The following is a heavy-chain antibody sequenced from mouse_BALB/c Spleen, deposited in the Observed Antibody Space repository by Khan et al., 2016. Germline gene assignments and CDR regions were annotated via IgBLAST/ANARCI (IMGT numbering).Heavy chain of an antibody. J-gene: IGHJ2*01. CDR2: INTNTGEP. Sequence: QIQLVQSGPELKKPGETVKISCKASGYTFTNYGMNWVKQAPGKGLKWMGWINTNTGEPTYAEEFKGRFAFSLETSARTAYLQINNLKNEDTATYFCADYYYGSSYYFDYWGQGTTLTVSS. D-gene: IGHD1-1*01. CDR1: GYTFTNYG. V-gene: IGHV9-3*02. CDR3: ADYYYGSSYYFDY.